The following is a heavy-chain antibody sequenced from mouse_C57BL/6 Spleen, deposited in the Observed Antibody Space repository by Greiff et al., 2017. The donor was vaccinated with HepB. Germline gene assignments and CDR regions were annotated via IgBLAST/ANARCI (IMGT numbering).Heavy chain of an antibody. D-gene: IGHD4-1*01. Sequence: EVKLMESGPGLVKPSQSLSLTCSVTGYSITSGYYWNWIRQFPGNKLEWMGYISYDGSNNYNPSLKNRISITRDTSKNQFFLKLNSVTTEDTATYYCARGGRNWDGGAMDYWGQGTSVTVSS. J-gene: IGHJ4*01. CDR2: ISYDGSN. CDR3: ARGGRNWDGGAMDY. CDR1: GYSITSGYY. V-gene: IGHV3-6*01.